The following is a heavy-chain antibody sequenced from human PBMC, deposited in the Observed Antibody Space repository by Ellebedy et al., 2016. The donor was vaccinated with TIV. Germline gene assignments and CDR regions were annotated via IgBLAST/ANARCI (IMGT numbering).Heavy chain of an antibody. CDR2: IVSNGDST. Sequence: GESLKIFCSASGFTFSSYAMHWVRQAPGKGLEYISAIVSNGDSTYYANSVKGRFTISRDNSKNTLYLQMSSLRPEDTAVYYCVKAWGDWGQGTLVTVSS. J-gene: IGHJ4*02. D-gene: IGHD3-16*01. V-gene: IGHV3-64D*06. CDR3: VKAWGD. CDR1: GFTFSSYA.